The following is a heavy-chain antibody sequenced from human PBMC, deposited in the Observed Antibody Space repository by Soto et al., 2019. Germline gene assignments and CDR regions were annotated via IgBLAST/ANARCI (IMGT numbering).Heavy chain of an antibody. CDR2: IIPLFGTA. D-gene: IGHD2-21*01. CDR1: GVTFSSET. V-gene: IGHV1-69*01. J-gene: IGHJ5*02. Sequence: QVQLVQSGAEVKKPGSSVKVSCKASGVTFSSETISWVRQAPGQGLEWVGGIIPLFGTANYAQKFQGRVTFTAEESTSILDIAPGSLRSDDTAVYYCATEAGDNPASPFDPWGQGTLVTVSP. CDR3: ATEAGDNPASPFDP.